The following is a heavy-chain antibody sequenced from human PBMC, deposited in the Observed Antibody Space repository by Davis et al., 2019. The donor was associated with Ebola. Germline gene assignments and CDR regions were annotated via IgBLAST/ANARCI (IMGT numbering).Heavy chain of an antibody. CDR2: INNDGSIT. CDR1: GFTFSSSW. CDR3: ARAKYYGMDV. J-gene: IGHJ6*04. D-gene: IGHD6-6*01. V-gene: IGHV3-74*01. Sequence: PGESLKISCAASGFTFSSSWMHWVRQAPGKGLVWVSLINNDGSITTYADSVKGRFTISRDNAKNTLYLQMNTLRAEDTAVYYCARAKYYGMDVWGKGTTVTVSS.